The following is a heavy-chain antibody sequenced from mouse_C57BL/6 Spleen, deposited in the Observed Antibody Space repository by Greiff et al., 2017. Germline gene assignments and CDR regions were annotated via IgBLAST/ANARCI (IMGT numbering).Heavy chain of an antibody. J-gene: IGHJ2*01. CDR2: IYPGDGDT. CDR1: GYAFSSSW. D-gene: IGHD2-4*01. CDR3: ARGIYYDYSVYFDY. Sequence: QVHVKQSGPELVKPGASVKISCKASGYAFSSSWMNWVKQRPGKGLEWIGRIYPGDGDTNYNGKFKGKATLTADKSSSTAYMQLSSLTSEDSAVYFCARGIYYDYSVYFDYWGQGTTLTVSS. V-gene: IGHV1-82*01.